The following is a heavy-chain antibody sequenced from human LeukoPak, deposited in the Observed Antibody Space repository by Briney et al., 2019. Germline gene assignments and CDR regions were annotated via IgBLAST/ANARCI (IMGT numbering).Heavy chain of an antibody. Sequence: PGGSLRLSCAASGFTFSSYGMHWVRQAPGKGLEWVSAISGSGVSTYYANSVKGRFTISRDNSKNTLYMQMNSLRDEDTAVYFCAKAHSSSSVRPQVDYWGQGTLVTVSS. CDR1: GFTFSSYG. D-gene: IGHD6-6*01. CDR3: AKAHSSSSVRPQVDY. J-gene: IGHJ4*02. V-gene: IGHV3-23*01. CDR2: ISGSGVST.